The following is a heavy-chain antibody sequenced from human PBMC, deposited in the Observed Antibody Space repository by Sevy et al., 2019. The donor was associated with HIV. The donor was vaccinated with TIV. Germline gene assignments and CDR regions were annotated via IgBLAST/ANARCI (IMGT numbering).Heavy chain of an antibody. J-gene: IGHJ6*03. Sequence: GESLKISCAASGFTFSSYSMNWVRQAPGKGLEWVSSISSSSSYIYYADSVKGRFTISRDNAKNSLYLQMNSLRAEDTAVYYCARAQQQLENYYYYYYMDVWGKGTTVTVSS. V-gene: IGHV3-21*01. CDR3: ARAQQQLENYYYYYYMDV. D-gene: IGHD6-13*01. CDR1: GFTFSSYS. CDR2: ISSSSSYI.